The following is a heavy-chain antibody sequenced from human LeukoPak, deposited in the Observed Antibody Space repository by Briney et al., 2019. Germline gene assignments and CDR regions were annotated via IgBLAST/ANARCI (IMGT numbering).Heavy chain of an antibody. V-gene: IGHV4-61*02. Sequence: PSQTLSLTCTVSGGSISSGSYYWSWIRQPAGKGLEWIGRFYTSGSTNYNPSLKSRVTISVDTSKNQFSLKLSSVTAADTAVCYCARHTFGDIVVVVAVPGWYFDLWGRGTLVTVSS. CDR1: GGSISSGSYY. CDR2: FYTSGST. J-gene: IGHJ2*01. CDR3: ARHTFGDIVVVVAVPGWYFDL. D-gene: IGHD2-15*01.